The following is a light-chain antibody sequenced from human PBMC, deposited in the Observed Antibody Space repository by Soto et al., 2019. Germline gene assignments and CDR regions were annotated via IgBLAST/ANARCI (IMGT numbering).Light chain of an antibody. CDR3: CSFAGSYTFV. CDR1: SSNIGAGYD. CDR2: GNI. J-gene: IGLJ1*01. Sequence: QSVLTQPPSVSGAPGQRVTIPCTGSSSNIGAGYDVHWYQQLPGTAPKLLVYGNINRPSGVPDRFSGSKSGNTASLTISGLRAEDEADYYCCSFAGSYTFVFGTGTKVTVL. V-gene: IGLV1-40*01.